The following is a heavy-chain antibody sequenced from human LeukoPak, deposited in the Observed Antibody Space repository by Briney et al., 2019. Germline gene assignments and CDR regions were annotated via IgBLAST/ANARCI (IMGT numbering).Heavy chain of an antibody. CDR2: INPNSGGT. CDR1: TYTFTGYF. V-gene: IGHV1-2*02. CDR3: ARDESSWYAFDY. D-gene: IGHD6-13*01. Sequence: SSVKVSCRASTYTFTGYFLHWVRQAPGQGLEWVGWINPNSGGTNYAQKFQGRVTMTRDTSISTAYMELSRLRSDDTAVYYCARDESSWYAFDYWGQGTLVTVSS. J-gene: IGHJ4*02.